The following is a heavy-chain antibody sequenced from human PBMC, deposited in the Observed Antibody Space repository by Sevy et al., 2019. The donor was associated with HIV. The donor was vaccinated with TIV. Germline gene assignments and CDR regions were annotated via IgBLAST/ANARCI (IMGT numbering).Heavy chain of an antibody. V-gene: IGHV1-18*01. CDR3: ATDTRQSVIRLYYDMDV. CDR1: GYTFTTYG. J-gene: IGHJ6*02. D-gene: IGHD3-3*01. CDR2: ISGYNDNT. Sequence: ASVKVSCKASGYTFTTYGISWVRQAPGQGLEWMGWISGYNDNTNYAQKFQGRVTMTTDTSTNTAYMELRSLRSDDTAVYYCATDTRQSVIRLYYDMDVWGQGTTVTLSS.